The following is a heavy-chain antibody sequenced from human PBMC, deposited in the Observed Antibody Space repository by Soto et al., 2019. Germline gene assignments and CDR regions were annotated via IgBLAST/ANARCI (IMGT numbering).Heavy chain of an antibody. CDR3: ARGRYWDY. CDR1: GYAFATYG. J-gene: IGHJ4*02. V-gene: IGHV1-18*01. D-gene: IGHD2-8*02. Sequence: QVHLVQSGAEVKKPGASVKVSCKGSGYAFATYGITWVRQAPGQGLEWMGWISAHNGNTNYAQKLQGRVTVTRDTSTSTTYMELRSLRSDDPAVYYCARGRYWDYWGQGALVNVSS. CDR2: ISAHNGNT.